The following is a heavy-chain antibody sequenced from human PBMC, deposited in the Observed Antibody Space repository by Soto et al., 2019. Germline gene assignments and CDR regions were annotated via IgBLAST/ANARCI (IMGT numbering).Heavy chain of an antibody. CDR3: AGLPRSYCGGDCYSRNWFDP. Sequence: AETLSLTCTISVGYIRSSSYYRGWIRQPPGKGLEWIGSIYYCGSTYYNPSLKNRVTISVDTSKNQFSLKLSPVTAVDTAVYYCAGLPRSYCGGDCYSRNWFDPWGQGTLVTGSS. V-gene: IGHV4-39*01. CDR1: VGYIRSSSYY. D-gene: IGHD2-21*02. CDR2: IYYCGST. J-gene: IGHJ5*02.